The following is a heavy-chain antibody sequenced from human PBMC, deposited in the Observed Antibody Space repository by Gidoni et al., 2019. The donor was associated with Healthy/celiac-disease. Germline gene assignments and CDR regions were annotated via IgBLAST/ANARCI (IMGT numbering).Heavy chain of an antibody. CDR2: INHSGST. CDR1: GWSFSVYY. J-gene: IGHJ5*02. Sequence: QVQLQQWGAGLLKPSETLSLTCAVYGWSFSVYYWSWIRQPPGKGLEWIGEINHSGSTNYNPSLKSRVTISLDTSKNQFSLKLSSVTAADTAVYYCARGPLRYTPTGWFDPWGQGTLVTVSS. CDR3: ARGPLRYTPTGWFDP. V-gene: IGHV4-34*01. D-gene: IGHD1-26*01.